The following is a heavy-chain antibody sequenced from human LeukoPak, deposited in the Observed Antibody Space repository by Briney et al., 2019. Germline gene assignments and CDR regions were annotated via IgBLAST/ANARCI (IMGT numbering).Heavy chain of an antibody. J-gene: IGHJ4*02. CDR2: INPNSGGT. D-gene: IGHD1-26*01. CDR3: ARGVVGGGDFDY. Sequence: APVKVSCKASGYTFTGYYMHWVRQAPGQGLEWMGRINPNSGGTNYAQKFQGRVTMTRDTSISTAYMELSRLRSDDTAVYYCARGVVGGGDFDYWGQGTLVTVSS. CDR1: GYTFTGYY. V-gene: IGHV1-2*06.